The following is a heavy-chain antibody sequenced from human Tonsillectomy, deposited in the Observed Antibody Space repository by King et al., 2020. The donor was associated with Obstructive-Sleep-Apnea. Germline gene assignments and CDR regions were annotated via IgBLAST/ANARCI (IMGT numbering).Heavy chain of an antibody. J-gene: IGHJ4*02. CDR1: GYTFTSYG. CDR2: ISAYSGNT. Sequence: HVQLVESGAEVKKPGASVKVSCKASGYTFTSYGISWVRQAPGQGLEWMAWISAYSGNTDYAQKPQGRVTMTTDTSTSTAYMELRSLRSDDTAVYYCARYSSGWYYFDYWGQGTLVTVSS. V-gene: IGHV1-18*04. CDR3: ARYSSGWYYFDY. D-gene: IGHD6-19*01.